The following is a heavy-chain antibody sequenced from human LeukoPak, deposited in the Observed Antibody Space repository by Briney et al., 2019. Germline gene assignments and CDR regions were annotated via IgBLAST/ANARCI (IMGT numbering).Heavy chain of an antibody. CDR2: IYYSGST. D-gene: IGHD3-16*02. CDR1: GGSISSGDYY. Sequence: SQTLSLTCTVSGGSISSGDYYWSWLRQPPGKGLEWIGYIYYSGSTNYNPSLKSRVAISVDTSQNQFSLKLSSVTAADTAVYYCAISPNRYFFDYWGQGTLVTVSS. CDR3: AISPNRYFFDY. V-gene: IGHV4-30-4*01. J-gene: IGHJ4*02.